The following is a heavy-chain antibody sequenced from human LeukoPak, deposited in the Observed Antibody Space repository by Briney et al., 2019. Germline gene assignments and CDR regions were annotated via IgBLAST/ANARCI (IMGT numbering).Heavy chain of an antibody. CDR3: ARVGGPYYFDY. CDR2: IYPGDSDT. D-gene: IGHD3-16*01. V-gene: IGHV5-51*01. CDR1: GYSFASSW. J-gene: IGHJ4*02. Sequence: GESLKISCTASGYSFASSWIAWVRQMPGKGLEWMGIIYPGDSDTRYSPSFQGQVTISADKSISTAYLQWSSLKASDTAMYYCARVGGPYYFDYWGQGTLVTVSS.